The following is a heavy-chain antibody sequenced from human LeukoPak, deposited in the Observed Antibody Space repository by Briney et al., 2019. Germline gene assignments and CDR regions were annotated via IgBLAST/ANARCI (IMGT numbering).Heavy chain of an antibody. Sequence: GGSLRLSCAASGFTFSSYSMNWVRQAPGKGLEWVSSISSSSSYIYYADSVKGRFTISRDNAKNSLYLKMNSLRAEDTAVYYCAREREVYCSSTSRRDYWGQGTLVTVSS. CDR2: ISSSSSYI. J-gene: IGHJ4*02. D-gene: IGHD2-2*01. CDR1: GFTFSSYS. CDR3: AREREVYCSSTSRRDY. V-gene: IGHV3-21*01.